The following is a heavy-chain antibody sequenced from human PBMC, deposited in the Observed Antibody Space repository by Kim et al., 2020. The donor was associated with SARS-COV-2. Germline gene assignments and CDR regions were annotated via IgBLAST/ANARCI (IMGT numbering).Heavy chain of an antibody. CDR2: ISYDGSNK. CDR1: GFTFSSYA. J-gene: IGHJ6*02. Sequence: GGSLRLSCAASGFTFSSYAMHWVHQAPGKGLEWVAVISYDGSNKYYADSVKGRFTISRDNSKNTLYLQMNSLRAEDTAVYYCARAKLRYFDWLFTSTPAYYYSYGMDVWGQGTTVTVSS. D-gene: IGHD3-9*01. CDR3: ARAKLRYFDWLFTSTPAYYYSYGMDV. V-gene: IGHV3-30*04.